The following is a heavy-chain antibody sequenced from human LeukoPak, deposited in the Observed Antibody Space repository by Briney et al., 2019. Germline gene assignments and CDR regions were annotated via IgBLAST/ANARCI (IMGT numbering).Heavy chain of an antibody. D-gene: IGHD2-2*01. CDR2: ISYDGSNK. V-gene: IGHV3-30*04. Sequence: GGSLRLSCAASGFTFSSYAMHWVRQAPGKGLEWVAVISYDGSNKYYADSVKGRFTISRDNSKNTLYLQMNSLRAEDTAVYYCAKDPYYCSSTSCYNWFDPWGQGTLVTVSS. CDR1: GFTFSSYA. J-gene: IGHJ5*02. CDR3: AKDPYYCSSTSCYNWFDP.